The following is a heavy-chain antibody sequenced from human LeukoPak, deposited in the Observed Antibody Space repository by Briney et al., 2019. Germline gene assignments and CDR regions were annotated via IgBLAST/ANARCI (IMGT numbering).Heavy chain of an antibody. CDR1: GFTFSSYS. J-gene: IGHJ6*03. Sequence: GGSLRLSCAASGFTFSSYSMNWVRQAPGKGLGWVSSISSSSSYIYYADSVKGRFAISRDNAKNSLYLQMNSLRAEDTAVYYCARDFGELSDSYYMDVWGKGTTVTISS. V-gene: IGHV3-21*01. D-gene: IGHD3-10*01. CDR2: ISSSSSYI. CDR3: ARDFGELSDSYYMDV.